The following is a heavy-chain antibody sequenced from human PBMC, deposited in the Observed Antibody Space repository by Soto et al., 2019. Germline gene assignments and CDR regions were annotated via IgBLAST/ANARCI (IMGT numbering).Heavy chain of an antibody. CDR2: ISWDGGST. J-gene: IGHJ4*02. Sequence: EVQLVESGGVVVQPGGSLRLSCAASGFTFDDYTMHWVRQAPGKGLEWVSLISWDGGSTYYADSVKGRFTISRDNSKNSLYLQMNSLRTEDTALYYCAKDAYSCGWNEFDYWGQGTLVTVSS. D-gene: IGHD6-19*01. V-gene: IGHV3-43*01. CDR3: AKDAYSCGWNEFDY. CDR1: GFTFDDYT.